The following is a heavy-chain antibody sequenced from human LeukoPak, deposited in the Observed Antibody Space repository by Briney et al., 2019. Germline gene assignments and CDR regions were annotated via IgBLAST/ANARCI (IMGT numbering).Heavy chain of an antibody. CDR3: ATSVRTTGNFDY. J-gene: IGHJ4*02. CDR2: IYHSGST. V-gene: IGHV4-38-2*01. Sequence: SETLSLTCAVSGYSISSGYYWGWIRQPPGKVQEWIGSIYHSGSTYYNPSLKRRVTISVDTSKNQFSLKLSSVTAADTAVYYCATSVRTTGNFDYWGQGTLVTVPS. D-gene: IGHD4-17*01. CDR1: GYSISSGYY.